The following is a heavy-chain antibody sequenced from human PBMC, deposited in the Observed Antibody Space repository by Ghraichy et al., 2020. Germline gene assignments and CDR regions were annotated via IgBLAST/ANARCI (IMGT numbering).Heavy chain of an antibody. V-gene: IGHV3-53*01. J-gene: IGHJ4*02. D-gene: IGHD3-3*01. Sequence: GGSLRLSCAASGFTVSSNYMSWVRQAPGTGLEWVSVLYSGGSTYYADSVKGRFTISRDNSKNTLYLQMNSLRAEDTAVYYCARGQDYDFWSGFYYWGQGTLVTVSS. CDR1: GFTVSSNY. CDR3: ARGQDYDFWSGFYY. CDR2: LYSGGST.